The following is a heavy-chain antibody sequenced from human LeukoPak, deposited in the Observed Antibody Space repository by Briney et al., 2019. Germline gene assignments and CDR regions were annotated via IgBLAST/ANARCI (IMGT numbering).Heavy chain of an antibody. J-gene: IGHJ4*02. Sequence: GGSLRLSCAASGFTVSSNYMSWVRQAPGKGLEWVSVIYSGGSTYYADPVKGRFTISRDNSKNTLYLQMNSLRAEDTAVYYCARLPMGVRGAESDCWGQGTLVTVSS. V-gene: IGHV3-53*01. D-gene: IGHD3-10*01. CDR1: GFTVSSNY. CDR2: IYSGGST. CDR3: ARLPMGVRGAESDC.